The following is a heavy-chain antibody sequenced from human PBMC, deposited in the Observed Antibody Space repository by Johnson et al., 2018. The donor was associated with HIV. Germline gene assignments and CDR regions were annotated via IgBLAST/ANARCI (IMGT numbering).Heavy chain of an antibody. Sequence: QVQLVESGGGWVKPGGSLRLSCAASRFTFSDYYMTWIRQAPGKGLEWVSYISSSGNTIYYADYVKGRFTISRDNSKNTLYLQMISLRGEDTAVCYCASFVVVVAATGAFDIWGQGTMVTVSS. J-gene: IGHJ3*02. CDR3: ASFVVVVAATGAFDI. D-gene: IGHD2-15*01. CDR2: ISSSGNTI. CDR1: RFTFSDYY. V-gene: IGHV3-11*04.